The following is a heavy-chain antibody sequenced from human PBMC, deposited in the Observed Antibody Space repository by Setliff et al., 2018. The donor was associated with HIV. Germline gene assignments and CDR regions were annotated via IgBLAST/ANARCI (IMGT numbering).Heavy chain of an antibody. V-gene: IGHV3-7*01. CDR2: IHKNGQSEK. D-gene: IGHD3-22*01. Sequence: SGGSLRLSCAASGFTFSRYTMNWVRQAPGKGLEWVSNIHKNGQSEKYYVDSVRGRFTISRDNTQNLVFLQMNSLRAEDTALYFCAKDKNKALSSGSPFQHWGQGTLVTVSS. J-gene: IGHJ1*01. CDR3: AKDKNKALSSGSPFQH. CDR1: GFTFSRYT.